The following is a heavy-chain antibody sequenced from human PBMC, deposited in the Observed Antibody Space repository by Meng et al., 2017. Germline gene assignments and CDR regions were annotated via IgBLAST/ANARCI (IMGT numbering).Heavy chain of an antibody. V-gene: IGHV3-23*04. J-gene: IGHJ4*02. CDR1: GFTFSCYG. CDR2: SSGSGGST. CDR3: AKSGYGYDY. D-gene: IGHD5-12*01. Sequence: EAELVVVGRGLVQPGACLILSCAASGFTFSCYGMSWVRQAAGEWLEWVSASSGSGGSTYYADSVKGRFTISRDNSKNTLYLQMNSLRAEDTAVYDCAKSGYGYDYWGQGTLVTVSS.